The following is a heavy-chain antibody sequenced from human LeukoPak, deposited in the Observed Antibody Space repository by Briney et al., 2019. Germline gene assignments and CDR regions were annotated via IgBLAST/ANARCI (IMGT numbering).Heavy chain of an antibody. CDR3: AKASWVSSTDAVR. V-gene: IGHV3-23*01. J-gene: IGHJ4*02. CDR2: ISGSGTNT. Sequence: GGSLRLSCAASGFTFSSYAMSWVRQAPGKGLEWVSGISGSGTNTYYADSVKGRFTISRDNSKNTLYLQMNSLRADDTAIYYCAKASWVSSTDAVRWGQGTLVTVSS. D-gene: IGHD3-16*01. CDR1: GFTFSSYA.